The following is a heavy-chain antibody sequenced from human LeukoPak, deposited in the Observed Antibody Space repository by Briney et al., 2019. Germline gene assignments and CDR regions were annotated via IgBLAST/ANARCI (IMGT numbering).Heavy chain of an antibody. CDR2: IRYTVNSYST. Sequence: GGSLRLSCAASGFTFSDHYMDWVRQAPGKGLEWVGRIRYTVNSYSTEYAASVKGRFTISRDDSKNSLYLQMNSLKTEDTAVYYCARVRYYLDYWGQGTLVTVSS. CDR1: GFTFSDHY. CDR3: ARVRYYLDY. J-gene: IGHJ4*02. D-gene: IGHD3-10*01. V-gene: IGHV3-72*01.